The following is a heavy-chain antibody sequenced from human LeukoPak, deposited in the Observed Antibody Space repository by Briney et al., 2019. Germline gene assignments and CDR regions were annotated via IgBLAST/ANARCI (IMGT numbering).Heavy chain of an antibody. CDR1: GYTLTELS. D-gene: IGHD1-26*01. Sequence: ASVKVSCKVSGYTLTELSMHWVRQAPGKGLEWMGGFDPEDGETIYAQKFQGRVTMTTDTSTSTAYMELRSLRSDDTAVYYCARVGIENSGSFDWDFDYWGQGTLVTVSS. CDR2: FDPEDGET. J-gene: IGHJ4*02. V-gene: IGHV1-24*01. CDR3: ARVGIENSGSFDWDFDY.